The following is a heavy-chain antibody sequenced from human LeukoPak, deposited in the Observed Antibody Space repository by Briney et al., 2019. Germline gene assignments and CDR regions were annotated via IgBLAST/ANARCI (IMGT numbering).Heavy chain of an antibody. CDR2: INHSGST. Sequence: PSETLSLTCAVYGGSFSGYYWSWIRQPPGKGLEWIGEINHSGSTNYNPSLKSRVTISVDTSKNQFSLKLSSVTAADTAVYYCARDRGSGSYYNLYYMDVWGKGTTVTVSS. D-gene: IGHD3-10*01. V-gene: IGHV4-34*01. CDR3: ARDRGSGSYYNLYYMDV. J-gene: IGHJ6*03. CDR1: GGSFSGYY.